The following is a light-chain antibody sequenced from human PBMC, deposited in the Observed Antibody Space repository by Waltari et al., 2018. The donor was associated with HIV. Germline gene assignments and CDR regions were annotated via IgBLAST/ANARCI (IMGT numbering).Light chain of an antibody. CDR1: QSINTY. Sequence: DIQMTQSPSSLSASVGDRVTISCRASQSINTYLNWLQLKPGKAPDLLISAASSSQRGVPSRFRGSGYETDFTLTINTLQPDGVATYVCLQTYRAPGTFGQGTKLEI. V-gene: IGKV1-39*01. CDR3: LQTYRAPGT. J-gene: IGKJ2*02. CDR2: AAS.